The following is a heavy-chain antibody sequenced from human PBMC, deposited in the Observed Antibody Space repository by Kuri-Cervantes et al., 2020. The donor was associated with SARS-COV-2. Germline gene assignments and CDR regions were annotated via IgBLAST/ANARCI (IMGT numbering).Heavy chain of an antibody. CDR2: INPDGSYT. V-gene: IGHV3-74*01. CDR1: GFTFSGHW. CDR3: ARAPPYCSGGSCYLFFDY. D-gene: IGHD2-15*01. J-gene: IGHJ4*02. Sequence: GGSLRLSCAASGFTFSGHWIHWVRQAPGKGLVWVSRINPDGSYTNNADSVKGRFTLSRDNAKSTLYLQMNSLRAEDTAVYYCARAPPYCSGGSCYLFFDYWGQGTLVTVSS.